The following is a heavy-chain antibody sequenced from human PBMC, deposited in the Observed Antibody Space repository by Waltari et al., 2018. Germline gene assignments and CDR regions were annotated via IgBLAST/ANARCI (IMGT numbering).Heavy chain of an antibody. D-gene: IGHD6-19*01. CDR1: GYTFTSYG. J-gene: IGHJ4*02. CDR2: NSVFNGHT. CDR3: ARVPHRSTGWLQAPYNFDF. Sequence: QVQLVQSGNEVKKPGASVKVSCKASGYTFTSYGISWVRQAPGQGLEWMGWNSVFNGHTNDAQRLQGRVSMTADTSTSTSYMELRSLISDDTAVYYCARVPHRSTGWLQAPYNFDFWGQGTLVTVSS. V-gene: IGHV1-18*01.